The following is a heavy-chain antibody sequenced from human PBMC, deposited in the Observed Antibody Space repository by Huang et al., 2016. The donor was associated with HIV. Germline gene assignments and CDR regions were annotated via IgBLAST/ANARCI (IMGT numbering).Heavy chain of an antibody. D-gene: IGHD4-17*01. Sequence: LEWMGWMHPNTGNTGFAQSFQGSVTITRKTSRTTAYMELTSLTSEDTAVYYCARSAYGDLDYWGLGTLVIVSS. CDR2: MHPNTGNT. CDR3: ARSAYGDLDY. V-gene: IGHV1-8*01. J-gene: IGHJ4*02.